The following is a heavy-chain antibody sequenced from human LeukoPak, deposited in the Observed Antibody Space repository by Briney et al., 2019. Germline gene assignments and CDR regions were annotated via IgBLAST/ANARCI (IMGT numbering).Heavy chain of an antibody. CDR3: ARQRIAVAGEVDY. CDR2: INHSGST. V-gene: IGHV4-39*01. Sequence: SETLSLTCTVSGGSISSGGYYWSWIRQPPGKGLEWIGEINHSGSTNYNPSLKSRVTISVDTSKKQFSLKLSSVTAADTAVYYCARQRIAVAGEVDYWGQGTLVTVSS. D-gene: IGHD6-19*01. CDR1: GGSISSGGYY. J-gene: IGHJ4*02.